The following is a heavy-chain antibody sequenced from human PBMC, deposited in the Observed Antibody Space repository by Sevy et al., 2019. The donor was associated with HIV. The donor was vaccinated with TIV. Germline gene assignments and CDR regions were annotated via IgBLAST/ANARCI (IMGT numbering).Heavy chain of an antibody. Sequence: ASVKVAGKASGGSFSNFPVSWVRQAPGQGLEWMGMIISKIGTTDYAQKFQGRVTITADESTTTAYMELTSLRSEDTAVYYSAREIPDYVSGYYSVVAFDIWGQGTKVTVSS. D-gene: IGHD3-22*01. CDR1: GGSFSNFP. CDR2: IISKIGTT. CDR3: AREIPDYVSGYYSVVAFDI. V-gene: IGHV1-69*11. J-gene: IGHJ3*02.